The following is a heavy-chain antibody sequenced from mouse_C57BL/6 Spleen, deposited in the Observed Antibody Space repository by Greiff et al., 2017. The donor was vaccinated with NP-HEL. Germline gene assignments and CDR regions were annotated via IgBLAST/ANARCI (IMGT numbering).Heavy chain of an antibody. J-gene: IGHJ2*01. CDR2: IYPGDGDT. CDR1: GYAFSSSW. Sequence: QVQLQDSGPELVKPGASVKISCKASGYAFSSSWMNWVKQRPGKGLEWIGRIYPGDGDTNYNGKFKGKATLTADKSSSTAYMQLSSLTSEDSAVYFCVSSCYYGRSNYFDYWGQGTTLTVSS. CDR3: VSSCYYGRSNYFDY. V-gene: IGHV1-82*01. D-gene: IGHD1-1*01.